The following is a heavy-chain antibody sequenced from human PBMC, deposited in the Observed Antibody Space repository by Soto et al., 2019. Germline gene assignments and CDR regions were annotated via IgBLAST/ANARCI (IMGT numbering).Heavy chain of an antibody. CDR3: ARGELLWFGESHCDY. J-gene: IGHJ4*02. Sequence: QVQLVESGGGVVQPGRSLRLSCAASGFTFSSYAMHWVRQAPGKGLEWVAVISYDGSNKYYADSVKGRFTISRDNSKNTLYLEMNSVRAEDTGVYYCARGELLWFGESHCDYWGQGTLVTVSS. D-gene: IGHD3-10*01. CDR1: GFTFSSYA. V-gene: IGHV3-30-3*01. CDR2: ISYDGSNK.